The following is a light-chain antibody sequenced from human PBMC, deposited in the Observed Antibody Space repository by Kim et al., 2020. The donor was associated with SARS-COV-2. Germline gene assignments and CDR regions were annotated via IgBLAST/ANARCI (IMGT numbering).Light chain of an antibody. CDR1: QSISRH. Sequence: DIQMTQSPSSLSASIGDRVTITCRASQSISRHFNWYQKRPGEAPKLLIYGASNLQSGVPSRFSGSGSGTDFTLTISSLQPEDFATYYCQQSYSSQPTFGQGTKVDIK. V-gene: IGKV1-39*01. J-gene: IGKJ1*01. CDR3: QQSYSSQPT. CDR2: GAS.